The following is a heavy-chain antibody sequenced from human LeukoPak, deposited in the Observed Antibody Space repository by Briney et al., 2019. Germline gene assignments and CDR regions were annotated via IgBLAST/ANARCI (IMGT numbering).Heavy chain of an antibody. D-gene: IGHD3-3*01. CDR2: IYPGDSDT. CDR1: GYTFSSYW. J-gene: IGHJ4*02. Sequence: GESLRISCKGSGYTFSSYWIGWVRQMPGQGLEWMGIIYPGDSDTRYSPSLQGQVTISVDTSIGTAYLQWSSRRASDTAIYYCARQNDFRLDYWGQGTLVTVSS. V-gene: IGHV5-51*01. CDR3: ARQNDFRLDY.